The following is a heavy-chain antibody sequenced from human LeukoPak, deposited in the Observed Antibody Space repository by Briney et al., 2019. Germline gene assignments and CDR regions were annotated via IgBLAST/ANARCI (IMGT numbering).Heavy chain of an antibody. D-gene: IGHD5-18*01. CDR2: ISSASTYI. CDR3: ARLVWDTTMADGDIDS. J-gene: IGHJ4*02. Sequence: GGSLRLSCAASGFTFSSYSMNWVRQAPGKGLEWVSSISSASTYIYYADSEKGRFTISRDNAKNSLYLQMNSLRAEDTAMYYCARLVWDTTMADGDIDSWGQGTLLIVSS. CDR1: GFTFSSYS. V-gene: IGHV3-21*01.